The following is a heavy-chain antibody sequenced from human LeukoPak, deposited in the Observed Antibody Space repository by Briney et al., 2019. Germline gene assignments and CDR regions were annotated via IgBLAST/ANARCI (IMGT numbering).Heavy chain of an antibody. Sequence: PSETLSLTCAVYGGSFSGYYWSWIRQPPGKGLEWIGEINHSGSTNYNPSLKSRVIISVDTSKNQFSLKLSSVTAADTAVYYCARAPDTAMGLDYWGQGTLVTVSS. D-gene: IGHD5-18*01. CDR1: GGSFSGYY. J-gene: IGHJ4*02. CDR2: INHSGST. CDR3: ARAPDTAMGLDY. V-gene: IGHV4-34*01.